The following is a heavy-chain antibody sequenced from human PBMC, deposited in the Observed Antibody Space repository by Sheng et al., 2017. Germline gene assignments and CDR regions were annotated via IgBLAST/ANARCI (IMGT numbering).Heavy chain of an antibody. J-gene: IGHJ3*01. Sequence: EVQLVESGGGLVQPGGSLRLSCAASGFIFRSYWMTWVRQAPGKGLEWVAYMKEDGSQIYYLDSVQGRFTISRDNAKSSLFLQMNSLRVEDTAVYYCVRGVYAFDVWGQG. V-gene: IGHV3-7*01. CDR3: VRGVYAFDV. CDR1: GFIFRSYW. CDR2: MKEDGSQI.